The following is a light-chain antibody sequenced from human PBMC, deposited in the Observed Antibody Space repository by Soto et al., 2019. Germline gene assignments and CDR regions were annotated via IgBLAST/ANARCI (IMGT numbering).Light chain of an antibody. Sequence: ETVLTQSPATLSLSPGERATLSCKAGQSVSKYLAWYQQKPGQAPRLLIYDASNRATGIPARFSGSGSGTDFTLTISSLEPEDFAVYYCQQRGNWPPITFGQGTRLEIK. CDR2: DAS. CDR3: QQRGNWPPIT. V-gene: IGKV3-11*01. J-gene: IGKJ5*01. CDR1: QSVSKY.